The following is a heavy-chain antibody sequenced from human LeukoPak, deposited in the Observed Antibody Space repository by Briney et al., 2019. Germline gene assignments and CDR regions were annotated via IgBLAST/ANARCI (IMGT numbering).Heavy chain of an antibody. D-gene: IGHD2-21*02. CDR3: ARGLDLVEVTTIRLWGYFQH. CDR2: INPSGGGT. J-gene: IGHJ1*01. CDR1: GYTFTSYY. V-gene: IGHV1-46*01. Sequence: GASVKVSCKTSGYTFTSYYIHWVRQAPGQGLEWMGVINPSGGGTTYAQKFQGRVTMTRDMSTSTVYMELSSLRSEDTAVFYCARGLDLVEVTTIRLWGYFQHWGQGTLVTVSS.